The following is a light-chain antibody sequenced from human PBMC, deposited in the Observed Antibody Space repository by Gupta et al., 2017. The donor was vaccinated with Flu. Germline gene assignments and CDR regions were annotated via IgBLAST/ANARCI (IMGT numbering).Light chain of an antibody. Sequence: AIRMTQSPSSFSASPGDRVTITCRASQGISSYLAWYQQKPGKAPKLLIYAASTLQSGVPSRFSGSGSGTDFTRTISGLQSEDFATYYCQQYYSYPPCFGGGTKVEIK. CDR1: QGISSY. V-gene: IGKV1-8*01. CDR2: AAS. CDR3: QQYYSYPPC. J-gene: IGKJ4*01.